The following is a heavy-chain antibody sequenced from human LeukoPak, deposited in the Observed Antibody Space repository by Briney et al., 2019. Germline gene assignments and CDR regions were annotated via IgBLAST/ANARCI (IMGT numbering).Heavy chain of an antibody. J-gene: IGHJ4*02. CDR3: AREWLHCSGGSCFDY. CDR2: ISYDGSNK. CDR1: GFTFSSYA. Sequence: GGSLRLSCAASGFTFSSYAMHWVRQAPGKGLEWVAVISYDGSNKYYADSVKGRFTISRDNSKNTLYLQMNSLRAEDTAVYYRAREWLHCSGGSCFDYWGQGTWSPSPQ. V-gene: IGHV3-30*04. D-gene: IGHD2-15*01.